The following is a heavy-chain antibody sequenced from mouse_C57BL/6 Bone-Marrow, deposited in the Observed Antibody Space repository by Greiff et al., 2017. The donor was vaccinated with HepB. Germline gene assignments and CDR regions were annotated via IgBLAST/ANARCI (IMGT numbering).Heavy chain of an antibody. Sequence: QVQLQQPGAELVKPGASVKLSCKASGYTFTSYWMHWVKPRPGQGLEWIGMIHPNSGSTNYNEKFKSKATLTVDKSSSTAYMQLSSMTSEASAVYYCARKDYGSSYVGYWGQGTTLTVSS. CDR3: ARKDYGSSYVGY. CDR2: IHPNSGST. CDR1: GYTFTSYW. V-gene: IGHV1-64*01. D-gene: IGHD1-1*01. J-gene: IGHJ2*01.